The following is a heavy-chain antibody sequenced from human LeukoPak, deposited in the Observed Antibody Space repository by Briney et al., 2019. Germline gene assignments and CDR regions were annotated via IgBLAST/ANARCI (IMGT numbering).Heavy chain of an antibody. CDR1: GGSFSGYY. CDR3: ARDPRGIGAAFDI. V-gene: IGHV4-34*10. J-gene: IGHJ3*02. D-gene: IGHD3-16*01. CDR2: VYHSGST. Sequence: SETLSLTCAVYGGSFSGYYWGWIRQSPGKRLEWIGNVYHSGSTHYNPSLESRVTMSADPSKNQFSLNLSSVTAADTAVYYCARDPRGIGAAFDIWGQGTMVTVSS.